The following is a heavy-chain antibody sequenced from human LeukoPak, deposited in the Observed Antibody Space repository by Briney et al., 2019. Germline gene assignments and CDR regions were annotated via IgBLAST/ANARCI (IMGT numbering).Heavy chain of an antibody. Sequence: ASVKVSCKASGYXFTNYGISWVRQAPGQGLEWMGRITTFNGNISYAQQFQARVTMATDTSSRTVYMELRSLRSDDTAVYYCARGRYDYGDPHFDSWGQVTLVTVSS. J-gene: IGHJ4*02. V-gene: IGHV1-18*01. CDR3: ARGRYDYGDPHFDS. D-gene: IGHD4-17*01. CDR1: GYXFTNYG. CDR2: ITTFNGNI.